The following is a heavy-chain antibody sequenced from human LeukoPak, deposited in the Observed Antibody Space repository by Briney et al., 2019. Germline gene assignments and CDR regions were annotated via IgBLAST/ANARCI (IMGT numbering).Heavy chain of an antibody. Sequence: QPGGSLRLSCADSGFTFSSYAMSWVRQAPGKGLEWVSAISGSGGSTYYADSVKGRFTISRDNSKNTLYLQMNSLRAEDTAVYYCVHESLRYFDWFRYWGQGTLVTVSS. CDR1: GFTFSSYA. CDR2: ISGSGGST. J-gene: IGHJ4*02. CDR3: VHESLRYFDWFRY. D-gene: IGHD3-9*01. V-gene: IGHV3-23*01.